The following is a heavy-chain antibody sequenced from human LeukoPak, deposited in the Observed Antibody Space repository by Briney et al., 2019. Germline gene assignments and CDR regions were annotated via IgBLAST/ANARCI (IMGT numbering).Heavy chain of an antibody. CDR1: GFTFSSYE. CDR2: ISRSATTI. V-gene: IGHV3-48*03. J-gene: IGHJ4*02. CDR3: ARDLEEYCSGGSCSLFDY. Sequence: PGGSLRLSCAASGFTFSSYEMNWVRQAPGKGLEWVSSISRSATTIYYADSVKGRFTISRDNAKNSLYLQMNSLRAEDTAVYYCARDLEEYCSGGSCSLFDYWGQGTLVTVSS. D-gene: IGHD2-15*01.